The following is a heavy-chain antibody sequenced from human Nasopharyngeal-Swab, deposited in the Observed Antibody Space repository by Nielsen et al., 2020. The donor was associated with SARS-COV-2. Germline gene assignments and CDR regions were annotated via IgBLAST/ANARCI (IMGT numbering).Heavy chain of an antibody. D-gene: IGHD3-3*01. CDR3: ARDTIFGLALYYYYGLGV. V-gene: IGHV1-69*01. J-gene: IGHJ6*02. CDR2: INPNFGTT. Sequence: WVRQAPGQGLEWMGGINPNFGTTNYAHKFQDRAKITADQSARTAYMKLSSLRSDDTAVYYCARDTIFGLALYYYYGLGVWGQGTTVTVSS.